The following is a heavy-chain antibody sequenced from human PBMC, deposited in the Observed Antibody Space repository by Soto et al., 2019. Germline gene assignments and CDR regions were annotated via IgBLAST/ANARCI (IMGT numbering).Heavy chain of an antibody. CDR2: IIPIFGTA. D-gene: IGHD4-4*01. Sequence: SVKVSCKASGGTFSSYAISWVRQAPGQGLEWMGGIIPIFGTANYAQKFQGRVTITADESTSTAYMELSSLRSEDTAVYYCARGRLQRYYYYYYGMDAWGQGTTVTVSS. CDR1: GGTFSSYA. CDR3: ARGRLQRYYYYYYGMDA. V-gene: IGHV1-69*13. J-gene: IGHJ6*02.